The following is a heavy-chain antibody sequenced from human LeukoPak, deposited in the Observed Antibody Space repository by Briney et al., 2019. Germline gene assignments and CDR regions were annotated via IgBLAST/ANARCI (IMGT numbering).Heavy chain of an antibody. CDR3: ARDPVYSSSWGGNDY. Sequence: ASVKVSCKASGYTFTGYYMHWVRRAPGQGLEWMGRINPNSGGTNYAQKFQGRVTMTRDTSISTAYMELSRLRSDDTAVHYCARDPVYSSSWGGNDYWGQGTLVTVSS. CDR1: GYTFTGYY. V-gene: IGHV1-2*06. J-gene: IGHJ4*02. CDR2: INPNSGGT. D-gene: IGHD6-13*01.